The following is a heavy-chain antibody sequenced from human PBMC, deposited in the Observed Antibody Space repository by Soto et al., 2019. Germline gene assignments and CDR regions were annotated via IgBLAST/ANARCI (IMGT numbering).Heavy chain of an antibody. CDR3: ARGMTTVTTLDY. J-gene: IGHJ4*02. D-gene: IGHD4-4*01. Sequence: ASVKVSCKVSGYALTELSMHWVRHAPGKGLEWMGGFDPEDGETIYAQKFQGRVTMTEDTSTDTAYMELSSLRSEDTAVYYCARGMTTVTTLDYWGQGTLVTVS. V-gene: IGHV1-24*01. CDR1: GYALTELS. CDR2: FDPEDGET.